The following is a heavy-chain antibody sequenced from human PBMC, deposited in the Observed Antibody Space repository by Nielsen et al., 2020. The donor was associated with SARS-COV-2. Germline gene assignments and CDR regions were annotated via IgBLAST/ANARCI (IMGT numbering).Heavy chain of an antibody. CDR3: ARLLYYDFWSGYHPYGMDV. V-gene: IGHV4-59*13. D-gene: IGHD3-3*01. Sequence: SETLSLTCTVSGGSISSYYWSWIRQPPGKGLEWIGYIYYSGSTNYNPSLKSRVTISVDTSKNQFSLKLSSVTAADMAVYYCARLLYYDFWSGYHPYGMDVWGQGTTVTVSS. CDR2: IYYSGST. CDR1: GGSISSYY. J-gene: IGHJ6*02.